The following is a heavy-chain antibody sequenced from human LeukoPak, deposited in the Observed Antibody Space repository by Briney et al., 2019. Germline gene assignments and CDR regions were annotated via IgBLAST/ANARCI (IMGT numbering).Heavy chain of an antibody. CDR3: AREVPRAMNAFDI. CDR2: MNEGGNKK. D-gene: IGHD2-2*01. J-gene: IGHJ3*02. CDR1: GCRFSDYW. V-gene: IGHV3-7*01. Sequence: GGSLRLSCAASGCRFSDYWMSWVRQAPGKGLEWVANMNEGGNKKNYVDSVKGRFTISRDNAKNSLFLQMNSLRAEDTAVYYCAREVPRAMNAFDIWGQGTMVTVSS.